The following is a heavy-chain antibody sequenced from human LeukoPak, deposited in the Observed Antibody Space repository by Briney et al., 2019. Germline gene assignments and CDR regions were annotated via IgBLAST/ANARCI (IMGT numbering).Heavy chain of an antibody. CDR3: APRGVAVAGTGFDY. D-gene: IGHD6-19*01. Sequence: PGGSLRLSCAASGFTFSSYNMNWVRQAPGKGLEWVSSISSSSSYIYYADSVKGRFTISRDNAKNSLYLQMNSLRAEDTAVYYCAPRGVAVAGTGFDYWGQGTLVTVSS. CDR1: GFTFSSYN. CDR2: ISSSSSYI. V-gene: IGHV3-21*01. J-gene: IGHJ4*02.